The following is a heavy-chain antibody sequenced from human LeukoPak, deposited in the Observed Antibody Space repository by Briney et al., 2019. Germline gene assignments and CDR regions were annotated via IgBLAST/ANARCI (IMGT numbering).Heavy chain of an antibody. CDR2: ISSSGTTI. V-gene: IGHV3-11*04. D-gene: IGHD3-10*01. Sequence: GGSLRLSCAASGFTFSDYYMSWIRQAPGKGLEWVSYISSSGTTIYYADSVKGRFTISRDNAKNSLYLQMNSLRAADTAVYYCARHPAVWFGELLNAFDIWGQGTMVTVSS. J-gene: IGHJ3*02. CDR1: GFTFSDYY. CDR3: ARHPAVWFGELLNAFDI.